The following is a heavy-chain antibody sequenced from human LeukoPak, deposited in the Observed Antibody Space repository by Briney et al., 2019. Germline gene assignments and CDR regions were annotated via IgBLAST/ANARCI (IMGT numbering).Heavy chain of an antibody. CDR3: ASGRTNYPYFDY. CDR2: IKEDGSEK. Sequence: GGSLRLSCEASGFTFSNYWMSWVRQAPGKGLEWVANIKEDGSEKYYVDSVKGRFTISRDNAKNSLSLQMNSLRAEDTAVYYCASGRTNYPYFDYWGQGTLVAVSS. D-gene: IGHD1-7*01. CDR1: GFTFSNYW. V-gene: IGHV3-7*02. J-gene: IGHJ4*02.